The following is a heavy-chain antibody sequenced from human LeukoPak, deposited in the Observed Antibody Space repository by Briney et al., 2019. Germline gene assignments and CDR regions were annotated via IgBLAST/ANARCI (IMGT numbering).Heavy chain of an antibody. CDR1: GDSVNSFYY. Sequence: PSGALSLTCTVSGDSVNSFYYWGWIRQPPGKGLEWIASVYYNGRTYTNPSLKSRVTISVDTSKNHFSLKLDSVTAADTAVYYCARQGSSGWPHFDHGGRGTLATVSS. D-gene: IGHD6-19*01. V-gene: IGHV4-39*01. CDR3: ARQGSSGWPHFDH. CDR2: VYYNGRT. J-gene: IGHJ4*02.